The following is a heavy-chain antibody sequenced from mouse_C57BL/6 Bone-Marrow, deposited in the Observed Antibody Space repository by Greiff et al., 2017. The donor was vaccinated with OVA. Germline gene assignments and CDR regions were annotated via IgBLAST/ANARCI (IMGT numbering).Heavy chain of an antibody. CDR1: GFNIKDDY. Sequence: VQLKQSGAELVRPGASVKLSCTASGFNIKDDYMHWVKQRPEQGLEWIGWIDPENGDTEYASKFQGKATITADTSSNTAYLQLSSLTSEDTAVYYCTTESRLDYWGQGTTLTVSS. J-gene: IGHJ2*01. CDR2: IDPENGDT. V-gene: IGHV14-4*01. CDR3: TTESRLDY. D-gene: IGHD1-2*01.